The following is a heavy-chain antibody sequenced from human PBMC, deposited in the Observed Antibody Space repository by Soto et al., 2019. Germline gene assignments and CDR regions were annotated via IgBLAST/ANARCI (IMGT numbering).Heavy chain of an antibody. CDR3: ASNAAAGSDY. CDR2: ISSSSSYI. V-gene: IGHV3-21*01. Sequence: EVQLVESGGGLVKPGGSLRLSCAASGFTFSSYSMNWVRQAPGKGLEWVSSISSSSSYIYYADSVKGRFTISRGNAKNSLYLQMNSLRAEDTAVYYCASNAAAGSDYWGQGTLVTVSS. CDR1: GFTFSSYS. J-gene: IGHJ4*02. D-gene: IGHD6-13*01.